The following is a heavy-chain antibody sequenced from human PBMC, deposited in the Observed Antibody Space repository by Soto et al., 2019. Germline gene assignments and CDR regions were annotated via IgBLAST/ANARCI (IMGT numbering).Heavy chain of an antibody. Sequence: GASVKVSCKASGYTFTSYAMHWVRQAPGQRLEWMGWINAGNGNTKYSQKFQGRVTITRDTSASTAYMELSSLRSEDTAVYYCAREVYSSGWDYWYFDLWGRGTLVTVSS. D-gene: IGHD6-19*01. CDR1: GYTFTSYA. CDR2: INAGNGNT. CDR3: AREVYSSGWDYWYFDL. J-gene: IGHJ2*01. V-gene: IGHV1-3*01.